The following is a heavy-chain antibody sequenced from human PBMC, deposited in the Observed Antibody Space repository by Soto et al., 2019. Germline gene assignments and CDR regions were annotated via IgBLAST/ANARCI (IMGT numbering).Heavy chain of an antibody. V-gene: IGHV1-69*02. J-gene: IGHJ2*01. CDR1: GGTFSSYT. D-gene: IGHD2-2*01. Sequence: QVQLVQYGAEMKKPGSSVKVSCKASGGTFSSYTISWVRQAPGQGLEWMGRIIPILGIANYAQKFQGRVTITADKSTSTAYMELSSLRSEDTAVYYCARGYCSSTSCSYWYFDLWGRGTLVTVSS. CDR2: IIPILGIA. CDR3: ARGYCSSTSCSYWYFDL.